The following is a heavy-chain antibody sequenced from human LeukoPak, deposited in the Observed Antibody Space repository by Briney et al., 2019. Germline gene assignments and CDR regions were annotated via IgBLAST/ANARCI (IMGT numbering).Heavy chain of an antibody. J-gene: IGHJ4*02. Sequence: SETLSLTCSVSIDSLSSYYWSWIRQSAGKGLEWIGRIYVNGVTDYNPSLRGRVTMSIDTSTKRFSMKLSSVTAADTAVYFCAGGGTQSLVVFDYWGQGNRVTVSS. D-gene: IGHD1-26*01. V-gene: IGHV4-4*07. CDR1: IDSLSSYY. CDR2: IYVNGVT. CDR3: AGGGTQSLVVFDY.